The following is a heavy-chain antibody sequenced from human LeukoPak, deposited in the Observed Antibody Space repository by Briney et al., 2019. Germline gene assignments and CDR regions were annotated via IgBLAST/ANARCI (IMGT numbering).Heavy chain of an antibody. J-gene: IGHJ4*02. V-gene: IGHV4-30-4*01. CDR1: GGSISSGDYY. CDR3: ATYYYDSSGYPGGDY. D-gene: IGHD3-22*01. Sequence: SETLSLTCTVSGGSISSGDYYWSWIRQPPGKGLEWIGYIYYSGSTYYNPSLKSRVTISVDTSKNQFSLKLSSVTAADTAVYYCATYYYDSSGYPGGDYWGQGTLVTVSS. CDR2: IYYSGST.